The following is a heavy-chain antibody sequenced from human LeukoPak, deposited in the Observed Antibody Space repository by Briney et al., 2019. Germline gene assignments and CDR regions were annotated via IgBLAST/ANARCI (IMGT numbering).Heavy chain of an antibody. CDR2: INPIFGTA. Sequence: GASVKVSCKASGCTFTSYSISWVRQAPGQGLEWMGGINPIFGTANYAQKFQGRVTITADKSTSTAYMELSSLRSEDTAVYYCARGDWRRQWLVTGLNYWGQGTLVTVSS. CDR3: ARGDWRRQWLVTGLNY. V-gene: IGHV1-69*06. CDR1: GCTFTSYS. J-gene: IGHJ4*02. D-gene: IGHD6-19*01.